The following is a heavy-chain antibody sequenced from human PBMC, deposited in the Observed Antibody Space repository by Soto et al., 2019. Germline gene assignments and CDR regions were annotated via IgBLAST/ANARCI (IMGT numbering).Heavy chain of an antibody. CDR2: IYHSGST. J-gene: IGHJ6*02. CDR1: GGSISSSNW. CDR3: ARRGGYCSSTSCYTSYYGMDV. V-gene: IGHV4-4*02. Sequence: SETLSLTCAVSGGSISSSNWWSWVRQPPGKGLEWIGEIYHSGSTNYNPSLKSRVTISVDKSKNQFSLKLSSVTAADTAVYYCARRGGYCSSTSCYTSYYGMDVWGQGTTVTVSS. D-gene: IGHD2-2*02.